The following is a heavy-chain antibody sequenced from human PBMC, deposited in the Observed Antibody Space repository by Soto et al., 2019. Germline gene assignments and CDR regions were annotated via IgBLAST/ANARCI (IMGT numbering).Heavy chain of an antibody. V-gene: IGHV1-69*01. D-gene: IGHD4-17*01. J-gene: IGHJ6*02. Sequence: QMQLVQSGAEVKKPGSSVKVSCKASGGTFSSYAISWVRQAPGQGLEWMGGIIPIFGTANYAQKFQGRVTITADESTSTAYMELSSLRSEDTAVYYCARARRPSTVTRYYYYGMDVWGQGTTVTVSS. CDR3: ARARRPSTVTRYYYYGMDV. CDR2: IIPIFGTA. CDR1: GGTFSSYA.